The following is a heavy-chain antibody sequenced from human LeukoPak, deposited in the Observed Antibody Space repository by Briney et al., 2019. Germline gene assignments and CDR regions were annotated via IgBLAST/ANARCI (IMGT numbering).Heavy chain of an antibody. V-gene: IGHV4-30-2*01. Sequence: SQTLSLTCAVSGGSISSGGYSWGWSRQPPGRGLEWIGYIYDSGSTYYNPSLKSRVTISVNRDKNQFSLKLSSVTAADTAVYYCARTPDHYDSSGYLIPHAFYIWGQGTMVTVSS. CDR2: IYDSGST. CDR1: GGSISSGGYS. J-gene: IGHJ3*02. CDR3: ARTPDHYDSSGYLIPHAFYI. D-gene: IGHD3-22*01.